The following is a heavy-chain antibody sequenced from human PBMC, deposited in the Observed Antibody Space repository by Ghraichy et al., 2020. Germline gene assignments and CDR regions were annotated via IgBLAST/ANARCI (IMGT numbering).Heavy chain of an antibody. Sequence: SETLSLTCTVSGGSISSYYWSWIRQPPGKGLEWIGYIYYSGSTNYNPSLKSRVTISVDTSKNQFSLKLSSVTAADTAVYYCARDSRALAGPTHFDYWGQGTLVTVSS. V-gene: IGHV4-59*01. D-gene: IGHD6-19*01. CDR1: GGSISSYY. J-gene: IGHJ4*02. CDR2: IYYSGST. CDR3: ARDSRALAGPTHFDY.